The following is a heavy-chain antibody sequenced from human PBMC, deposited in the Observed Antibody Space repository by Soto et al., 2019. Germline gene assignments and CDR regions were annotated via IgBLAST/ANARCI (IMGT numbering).Heavy chain of an antibody. CDR2: ISIHNGYT. D-gene: IGHD1-1*01. Sequence: QVQLAQSGAEVKKPGASVTVSCKASGYTFSSYGISWVRQAPGQGLEWVGWISIHNGYTKYATELQGRVTMTTDTSTSTAYMELRSLRSDDSAVYYCARLEHNFGPHDYWGQGTLVTVTS. CDR3: ARLEHNFGPHDY. V-gene: IGHV1-18*01. J-gene: IGHJ4*02. CDR1: GYTFSSYG.